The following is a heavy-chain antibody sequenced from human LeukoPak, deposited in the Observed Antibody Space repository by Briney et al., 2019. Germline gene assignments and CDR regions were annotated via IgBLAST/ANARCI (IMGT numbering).Heavy chain of an antibody. CDR2: INPNSGGP. J-gene: IGHJ4*02. V-gene: IGHV1-2*06. CDR1: GYSFTGYY. CDR3: AGFGRRGSYNFDY. Sequence: ASVKVSCKTSGYSFTGYYIHWVRQAPGQGLEWMGRINPNSGGPNYAQKLQGRVTMTTDTSTSTAYMELRSLRSDDTAVYYCAGFGRRGSYNFDYWGQGTLVTVSS. D-gene: IGHD1-26*01.